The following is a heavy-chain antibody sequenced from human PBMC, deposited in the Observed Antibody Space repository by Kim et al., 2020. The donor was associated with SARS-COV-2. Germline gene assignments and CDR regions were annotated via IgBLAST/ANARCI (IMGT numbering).Heavy chain of an antibody. D-gene: IGHD3-3*01. CDR1: GGSVSSGSYY. Sequence: SETLSLTCTVSGGSVSSGSYYWSWIRQPPGKGLEWIGYIYYSGSTNYNPSLKSRVTISVDTSKNQFSLKLSSVTAADTAVYYCASSFPIYDFWSGPSYYYYGMDVWGQGTTVTVSS. CDR2: IYYSGST. J-gene: IGHJ6*02. CDR3: ASSFPIYDFWSGPSYYYYGMDV. V-gene: IGHV4-61*01.